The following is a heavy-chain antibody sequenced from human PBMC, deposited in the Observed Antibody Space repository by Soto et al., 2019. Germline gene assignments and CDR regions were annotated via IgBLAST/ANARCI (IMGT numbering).Heavy chain of an antibody. V-gene: IGHV1-18*01. J-gene: IGHJ4*02. CDR1: GYTLTSHG. Sequence: QVQLVQSGAEVKKPGASVKVSCKASGYTLTSHGIIWVRQAPGQGLEWMGWISTYNGNTKYAQKFQERVTMTADTSTNTAHMELRSLRSDDTAMYYCARGYYDSSGPFDYWGQGTLVTVSS. CDR2: ISTYNGNT. D-gene: IGHD3-22*01. CDR3: ARGYYDSSGPFDY.